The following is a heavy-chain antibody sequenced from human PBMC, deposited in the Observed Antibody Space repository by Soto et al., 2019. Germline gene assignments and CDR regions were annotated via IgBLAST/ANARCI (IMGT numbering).Heavy chain of an antibody. CDR2: ISSSSSYI. CDR3: ARDVEGXCSGGSCLDPHYYGMDV. D-gene: IGHD2-15*01. J-gene: IGHJ6*02. V-gene: IGHV3-21*01. Sequence: LRLSSAASGFTFSGYSMNWVCQAPGKGLASGSSISSSSSYIYYADSVKGRFTISRDNAKNSLYLQMNSLRAEDTAVYYCARDVEGXCSGGSCLDPHYYGMDVWGQGTTVTVSS. CDR1: GFTFSGYS.